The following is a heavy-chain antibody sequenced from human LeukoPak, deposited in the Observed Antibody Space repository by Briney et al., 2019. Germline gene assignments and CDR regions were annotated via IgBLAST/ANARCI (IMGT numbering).Heavy chain of an antibody. V-gene: IGHV4-34*01. CDR3: ARTTTMVRGATAAWTKNYYFYGMDV. CDR2: INHSGST. CDR1: GGSFSGYY. D-gene: IGHD3-10*01. J-gene: IGHJ6*02. Sequence: NPSETLSLTCAVYGGSFSGYYWSWIRQPPGKGLEWIGEINHSGSTNYNPSLKSRVTISVDTSKNQFSLKLSSVTAADTAVYYCARTTTMVRGATAAWTKNYYFYGMDVWGQGTTVTVSS.